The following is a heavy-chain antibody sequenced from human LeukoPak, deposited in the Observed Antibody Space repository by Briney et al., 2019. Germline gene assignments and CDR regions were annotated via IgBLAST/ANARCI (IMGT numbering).Heavy chain of an antibody. CDR1: GGFISGYF. CDR3: AREARGGSTYFDN. V-gene: IGHV4-4*07. Sequence: SETLSLTCTVSGGFISGYFWAWIRRPAGKGLEWIGRIYSSGSTNYNLSLKSRVTMSVDTSKNQFSLRLSSVTAADTAVYYCAREARGGSTYFDNWGQGTLVTVSS. CDR2: IYSSGST. J-gene: IGHJ4*02. D-gene: IGHD1-26*01.